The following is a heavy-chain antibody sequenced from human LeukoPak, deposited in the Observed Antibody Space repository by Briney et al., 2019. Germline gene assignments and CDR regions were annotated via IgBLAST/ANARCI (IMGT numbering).Heavy chain of an antibody. CDR2: IYYSGST. V-gene: IGHV4-39*01. D-gene: IGHD3-10*01. J-gene: IGHJ2*01. Sequence: SETLSLTCTVSGGSISSYYWGWIRQPPGKGLEWIGSIYYSGSTYYNPSLKSRVTISVDTSKNQFSLKLSSVTAADTAVYYCARHVKGEESYWYFDLWGRGTLVTVSS. CDR1: GGSISSYY. CDR3: ARHVKGEESYWYFDL.